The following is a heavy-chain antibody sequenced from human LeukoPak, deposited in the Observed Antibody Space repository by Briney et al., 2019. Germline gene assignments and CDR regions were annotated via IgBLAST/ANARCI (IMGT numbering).Heavy chain of an antibody. CDR3: GRLVKGYLTD. V-gene: IGHV5-51*01. CDR1: GYSFTNYW. Sequence: GESLKISCKGSGYSFTNYWIAWVRQMPGTGLEWMGIIFPGDSDTTYSPSFQGQVTISADKSINTAYLQWRSLKASDTAIYYCGRLVKGYLTDGGQGTLVTVPP. J-gene: IGHJ4*02. CDR2: IFPGDSDT. D-gene: IGHD1-20*01.